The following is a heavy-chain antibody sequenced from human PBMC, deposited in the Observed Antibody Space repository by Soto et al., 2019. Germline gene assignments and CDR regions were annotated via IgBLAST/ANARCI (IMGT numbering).Heavy chain of an antibody. D-gene: IGHD3-10*01. V-gene: IGHV4-39*01. Sequence: SETLSLTCTVSGGSISSSSYYWGWIRQPPGKGLEWIGSIYYSGSTYYNPSLKSRVTISVDTSKNQFSLKLSSVTAADTAVYYCARGGKWFGELFGIYYMDVWGKGTTVTVSS. J-gene: IGHJ6*03. CDR2: IYYSGST. CDR3: ARGGKWFGELFGIYYMDV. CDR1: GGSISSSSYY.